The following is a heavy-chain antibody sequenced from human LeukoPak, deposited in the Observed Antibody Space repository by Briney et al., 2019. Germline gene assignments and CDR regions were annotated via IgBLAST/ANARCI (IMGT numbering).Heavy chain of an antibody. CDR2: IRYDGSNK. CDR1: GFTFSSYG. V-gene: IGHV3-30*02. D-gene: IGHD3-10*01. J-gene: IGHJ4*02. Sequence: GGSLRLSCAASGFTFSSYGMHWVRQAPGKGLEWVALIRYDGSNKYYADSVKGRFTISRDNSKNTLYLQMNSLRAEDTAVYYCAKDMLTMVRGVIEYYFDYWGQGTLVTVSS. CDR3: AKDMLTMVRGVIEYYFDY.